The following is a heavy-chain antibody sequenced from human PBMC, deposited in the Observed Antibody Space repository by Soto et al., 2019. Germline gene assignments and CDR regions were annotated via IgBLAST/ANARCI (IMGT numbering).Heavy chain of an antibody. Sequence: RGSLRLSCAASGFTFSSYAMSWVRQAPGKGLEWVSAISGSGGSTYYADSVKGRFTISRDNSKNTLYLQMNSLRAEDTAVYYCAKESLRLRYYDSSGYYERSNWFDPWGQGTLVTVSS. V-gene: IGHV3-23*01. CDR2: ISGSGGST. CDR1: GFTFSSYA. D-gene: IGHD3-22*01. J-gene: IGHJ5*02. CDR3: AKESLRLRYYDSSGYYERSNWFDP.